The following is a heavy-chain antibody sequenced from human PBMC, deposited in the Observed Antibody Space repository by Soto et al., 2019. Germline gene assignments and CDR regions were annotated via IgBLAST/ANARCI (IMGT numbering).Heavy chain of an antibody. CDR1: GFTFSDHL. CDR2: INPDNGNT. Sequence: QVQLVQSGAEVRKPGASVNISCRASGFTFSDHLINWVRQVPGQSLEWMGWINPDNGNTKYSQTLQGRVTVSRHSSASIVYVEVSDLTSEDTAVFYCARDILSVGPRANEAFDVWGQGTMVTVSS. V-gene: IGHV1-3*01. J-gene: IGHJ3*01. CDR3: ARDILSVGPRANEAFDV. D-gene: IGHD2-8*02.